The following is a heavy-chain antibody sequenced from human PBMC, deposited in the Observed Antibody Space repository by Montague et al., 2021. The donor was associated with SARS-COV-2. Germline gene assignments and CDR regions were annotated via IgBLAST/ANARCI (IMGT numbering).Heavy chain of an antibody. V-gene: IGHV3-48*03. CDR3: ARVLGGERSGRPDF. Sequence: SLRLSCAASGFTFSTYEMNWVRQAPGKGLEWVSYISGDGTRMYYADSVKGRFTISRDNGKNALSLHMNSLRAEDTAVYYCARVLGGERSGRPDFWGQGTLVSVSS. D-gene: IGHD2-15*01. CDR2: ISGDGTRM. J-gene: IGHJ4*02. CDR1: GFTFSTYE.